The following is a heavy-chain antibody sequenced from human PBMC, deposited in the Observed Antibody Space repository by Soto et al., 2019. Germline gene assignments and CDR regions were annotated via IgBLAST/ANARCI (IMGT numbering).Heavy chain of an antibody. CDR1: GYSITAGGYY. V-gene: IGHV4-31*03. CDR3: ARMYSSGSGWFHP. D-gene: IGHD3-22*01. CDR2: FYSSGSI. Sequence: PLSLTCSVSGYSITAGGYYWSWIRQHPGKGLEWIGSFYSSGSIIYNPSLKSRVSISGDTSRNQFSMTLTSVTAADTALYYCARMYSSGSGWFHPWGQGTLVTVSS. J-gene: IGHJ5*02.